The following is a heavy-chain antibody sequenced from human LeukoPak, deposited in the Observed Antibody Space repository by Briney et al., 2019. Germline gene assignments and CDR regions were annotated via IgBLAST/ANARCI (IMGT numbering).Heavy chain of an antibody. Sequence: SVKVSCKASGYTFTYRYLHWVRRAPGQALEWMGWITPFNGNTNYAQKFQDRVTITRDRSMSTAYMELSSLRSEDTAMYYCASSPAAMSSWFDPWGQGTLVTVSS. J-gene: IGHJ5*02. CDR2: ITPFNGNT. V-gene: IGHV1-45*02. CDR3: ASSPAAMSSWFDP. D-gene: IGHD6-6*01. CDR1: GYTFTYRY.